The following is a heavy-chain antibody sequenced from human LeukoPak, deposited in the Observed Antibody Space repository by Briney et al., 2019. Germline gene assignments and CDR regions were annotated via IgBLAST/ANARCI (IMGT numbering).Heavy chain of an antibody. J-gene: IGHJ4*02. CDR3: ASRDSGDYPYFDY. Sequence: PGGSLRLSCEASGFTFSDYAMQWLRQAPGKGLEWVAFIRFDGTTTYYADPVKGRFTISRDTSKNTLYLQMNNLRAEDTAVFYCASRDSGDYPYFDYWGQGTLVTVSS. V-gene: IGHV3-30*02. D-gene: IGHD4-17*01. CDR2: IRFDGTTT. CDR1: GFTFSDYA.